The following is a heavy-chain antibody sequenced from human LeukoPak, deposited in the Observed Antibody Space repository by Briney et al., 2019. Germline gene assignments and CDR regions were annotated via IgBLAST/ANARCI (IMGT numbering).Heavy chain of an antibody. D-gene: IGHD3-10*01. Sequence: LETLSLTCAVYGGSFSGYYWSWIRQPPGKGLEWIGEINHSGSTNYNPSLKSRVTISVDTSKNQFSLKLSSVTAADTAVYYCASAGSGSYYPHLSFDYWGQGTLVTVSS. CDR3: ASAGSGSYYPHLSFDY. V-gene: IGHV4-34*01. CDR2: INHSGST. J-gene: IGHJ4*02. CDR1: GGSFSGYY.